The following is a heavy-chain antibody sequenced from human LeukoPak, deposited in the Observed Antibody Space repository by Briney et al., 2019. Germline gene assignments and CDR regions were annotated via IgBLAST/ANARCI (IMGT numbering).Heavy chain of an antibody. CDR2: IIPIFGTA. D-gene: IGHD3-10*01. J-gene: IGHJ3*02. CDR1: GGTFSSYA. V-gene: IGHV1-69*06. Sequence: ASVKVSCKASGGTFSSYAISWVRQAPGQGLEWMGGIIPIFGTANYAQKFQGRVTITADKSTSTAYMELSSLRSEDMAVYYCARGQYYYASGSSFLKRGVSAFDIWGQGTMVTVSS. CDR3: ARGQYYYASGSSFLKRGVSAFDI.